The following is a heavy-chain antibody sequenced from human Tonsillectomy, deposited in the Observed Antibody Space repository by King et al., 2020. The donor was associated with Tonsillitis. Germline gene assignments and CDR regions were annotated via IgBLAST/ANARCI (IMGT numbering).Heavy chain of an antibody. CDR3: ARGGGKGLSRGGRNGEY. J-gene: IGHJ4*02. CDR2: FDPEDDES. D-gene: IGHD6-19*01. CDR1: GYTLTEFS. Sequence: QLVPSGAALKQPGASVKFSCKVSGYTLTEFSLHWVRQAPGKGLEWMGGFDPEDDESIYAQKFQGRVTMTEDTSTDTAYMELSSLRSEDTAGYYCARGGGKGLSRGGRNGEYGGQGTLGTGSS. V-gene: IGHV1-24*01.